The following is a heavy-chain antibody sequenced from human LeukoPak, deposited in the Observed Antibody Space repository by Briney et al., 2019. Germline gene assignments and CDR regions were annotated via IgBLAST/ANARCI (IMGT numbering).Heavy chain of an antibody. CDR3: AGGKRSWTYYYYYYYMDV. Sequence: PSETLSLTCTVSGDSISTSNSYWGWIRQPPGKGLEWIGSIYYSGSTYYNPSLKSRVTISVDTSKNQFSLKLSSVTAADTAVYYCAGGKRSWTYYYYYYYMDVWGKGTTVTISS. CDR2: IYYSGST. J-gene: IGHJ6*03. V-gene: IGHV4-39*01. D-gene: IGHD6-13*01. CDR1: GDSISTSNSY.